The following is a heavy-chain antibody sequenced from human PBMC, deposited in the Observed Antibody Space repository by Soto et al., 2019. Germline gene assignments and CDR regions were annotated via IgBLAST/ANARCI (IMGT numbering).Heavy chain of an antibody. CDR2: ISGSGGST. CDR3: AKAETEGITIFGVVIIFGY. Sequence: GGSLRLSCAASGFTFSSYAMSWVRQAPGKGLEWVSAISGSGGSTYYADSVKGRFTISRDNSKNTLYLQMNSLRAEDTAVYYCAKAETEGITIFGVVIIFGYWGQGTLVTVSS. J-gene: IGHJ4*02. V-gene: IGHV3-23*01. D-gene: IGHD3-3*01. CDR1: GFTFSSYA.